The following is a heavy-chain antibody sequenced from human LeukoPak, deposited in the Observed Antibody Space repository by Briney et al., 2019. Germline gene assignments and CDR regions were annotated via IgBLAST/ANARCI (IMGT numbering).Heavy chain of an antibody. J-gene: IGHJ5*02. Sequence: GASVKVSCMASGYTFTGYYMHWVRQAPGQGLEWMGWINPNSGGTNYAQKFQGRVTMTRDTSISTAYMEVSRLRSDDTAVYYCARDISTNRNWFDPWGQGTLVTVSS. CDR1: GYTFTGYY. CDR2: INPNSGGT. V-gene: IGHV1-2*02. CDR3: ARDISTNRNWFDP. D-gene: IGHD2-8*01.